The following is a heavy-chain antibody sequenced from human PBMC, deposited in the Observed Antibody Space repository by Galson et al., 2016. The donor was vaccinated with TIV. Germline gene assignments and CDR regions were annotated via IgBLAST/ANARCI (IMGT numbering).Heavy chain of an antibody. Sequence: SLRLSCAASGFRISNYVMSWVRQAPGKGLAWVSSISGSGISTYYADSVKGRFTISRDNSKNMLYLLMNSLRAEDTALYYCATPYSSSSFPSYYALDVWGQGTTVTVSS. D-gene: IGHD4-11*01. CDR2: ISGSGIST. V-gene: IGHV3-23*01. CDR1: GFRISNYV. J-gene: IGHJ6*02. CDR3: ATPYSSSSFPSYYALDV.